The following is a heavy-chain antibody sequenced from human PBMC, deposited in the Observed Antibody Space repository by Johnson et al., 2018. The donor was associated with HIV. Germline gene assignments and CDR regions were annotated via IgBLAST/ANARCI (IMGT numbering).Heavy chain of an antibody. CDR3: TTITRSYYYDSSGHLYDAFDI. CDR1: GFTFSSYA. V-gene: IGHV3-15*01. J-gene: IGHJ3*02. D-gene: IGHD3-22*01. Sequence: VQLVESGGGLVQPGGSLRLSGAASGFTFSSYAMSWVRQAPGKGLEWVGRIKSKTDGGTTDYAAPVKGRFTIPRDDSKNTLYLQMNSLKTEDTAVYYCTTITRSYYYDSSGHLYDAFDIWGQGTMVTVAS. CDR2: IKSKTDGGTT.